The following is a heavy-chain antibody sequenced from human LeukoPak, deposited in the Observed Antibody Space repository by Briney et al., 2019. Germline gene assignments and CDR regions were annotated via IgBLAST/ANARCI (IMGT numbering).Heavy chain of an antibody. CDR2: IYYSGST. J-gene: IGHJ5*02. CDR3: ASSKSSWYGWFDP. V-gene: IGHV4-59*08. D-gene: IGHD6-13*01. Sequence: SETLSLTCTVSGGSISSYYWSWIRQPPGKGLEWLGYIYYSGSTNYNPSLKSRVTISVDTSKNQFSLKLSSVTAADTAVYYCASSKSSWYGWFDPWGQGTLVTVSS. CDR1: GGSISSYY.